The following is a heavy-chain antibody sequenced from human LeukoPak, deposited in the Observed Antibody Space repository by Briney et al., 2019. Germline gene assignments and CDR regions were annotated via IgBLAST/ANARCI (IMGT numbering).Heavy chain of an antibody. J-gene: IGHJ4*02. V-gene: IGHV5-51*01. CDR3: ASYYYDSSGYYDY. Sequence: GESLKISCKGSGYSFTSYWIGWVRQMPGKGLEWMGIIYPGDSETRYSPSFQGQVTISADKSISTAYLQWGSLKASDTAMYYCASYYYDSSGYYDYWGQGTLVTVSS. CDR1: GYSFTSYW. CDR2: IYPGDSET. D-gene: IGHD3-22*01.